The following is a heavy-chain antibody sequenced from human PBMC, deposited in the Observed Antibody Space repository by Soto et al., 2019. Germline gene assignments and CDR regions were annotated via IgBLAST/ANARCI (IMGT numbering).Heavy chain of an antibody. J-gene: IGHJ4*02. CDR3: ASRDPGTSVDY. CDR1: GGSFTINNW. CDR2: IYRTGST. Sequence: SETLSLSCAVSGGSFTINNWWTCCRQPPGQGLEWIGEIYRTGSTNYNPSLKSRVTISLDKSENQFSLKVTSLTAADTAVYYCASRDPGTSVDYWGQGTLVTVSS. D-gene: IGHD1-7*01. V-gene: IGHV4-4*02.